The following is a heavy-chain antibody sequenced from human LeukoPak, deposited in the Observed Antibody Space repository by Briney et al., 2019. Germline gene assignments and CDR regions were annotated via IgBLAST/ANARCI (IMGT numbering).Heavy chain of an antibody. CDR1: GFTFSSYG. CDR2: IRYDGSNK. V-gene: IGHV3-30*02. J-gene: IGHJ6*03. CDR3: ARDCSSTSCYTYYYYYMDV. Sequence: GGSLRLSCAASGFTFSSYGMHWVRQAPGKGLEWVAFIRYDGSNKYYADSVKGRFTISRDNSKNTLYLQMNSLRAEDTAVYYCARDCSSTSCYTYYYYYMDVWGKGTTVTVSS. D-gene: IGHD2-2*02.